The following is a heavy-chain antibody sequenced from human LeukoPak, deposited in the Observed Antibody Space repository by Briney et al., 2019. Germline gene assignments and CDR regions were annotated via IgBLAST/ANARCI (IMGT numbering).Heavy chain of an antibody. V-gene: IGHV3-21*01. CDR1: GFTFSSYS. D-gene: IGHD6-19*01. J-gene: IGHJ4*02. CDR3: ARDDEWLVLDH. Sequence: GGSLRLSCAASGFTFSSYSMNWVRQAPGKGLEWVSSISRSSTYRYYADSLKGRFTISRDNAKNSLYLQMSSLRPEDTAVYYCARDDEWLVLDHWGQGTLVTVSS. CDR2: ISRSSTYR.